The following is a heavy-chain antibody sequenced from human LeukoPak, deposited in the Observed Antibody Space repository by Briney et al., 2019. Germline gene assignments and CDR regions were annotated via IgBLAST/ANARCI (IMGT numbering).Heavy chain of an antibody. J-gene: IGHJ5*02. D-gene: IGHD6-13*01. CDR2: MNPNSGNT. Sequence: GASVKVSCKASGYTFTSYDINWVRQATGQGLEWMGWMNPNSGNTGYAQKFQGRVTMTRNTSISTAYMELSSLRSEDTAVYYCARSSSSSRRYWFDPWGQGTLVTVSS. V-gene: IGHV1-8*01. CDR1: GYTFTSYD. CDR3: ARSSSSSRRYWFDP.